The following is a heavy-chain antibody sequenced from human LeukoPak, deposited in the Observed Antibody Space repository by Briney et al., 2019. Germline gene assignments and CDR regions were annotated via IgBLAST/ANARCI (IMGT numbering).Heavy chain of an antibody. J-gene: IGHJ4*02. D-gene: IGHD3-9*01. V-gene: IGHV4-39*01. CDR1: GGSISSSSTYY. Sequence: SETLSLTCSVSGGSISSSSTYYWGWIRQPPGKGLEWIGSIYYSGSTYYNPSLKSRVTISVDTSKNQFSLRLSSVTAADTALYYCARRVYYDILTAPYYFDYWGQGTLVTVSS. CDR2: IYYSGST. CDR3: ARRVYYDILTAPYYFDY.